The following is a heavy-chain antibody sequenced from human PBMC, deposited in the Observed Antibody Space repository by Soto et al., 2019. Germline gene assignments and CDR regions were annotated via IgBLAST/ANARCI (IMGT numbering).Heavy chain of an antibody. Sequence: QVQLVQSGAEVKKPGASVKVSCKASGDTFTNFDINWVRQATGQGLEWMGWMRANSGDTGHAQKFQGRVSMTRNTSISTAYMELSSLRAEDTAVYYGARYIYGQGFNAWGQGTLVIVSS. J-gene: IGHJ5*02. CDR3: ARYIYGQGFNA. V-gene: IGHV1-8*01. D-gene: IGHD5-18*01. CDR1: GDTFTNFD. CDR2: MRANSGDT.